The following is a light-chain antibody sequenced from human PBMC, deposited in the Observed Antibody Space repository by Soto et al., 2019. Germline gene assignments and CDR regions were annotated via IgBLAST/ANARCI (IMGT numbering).Light chain of an antibody. Sequence: QSALTQPASVSGSPGQSITISCTGTSSDIGTYDYVSWYQHHPGKAPKLMIYEVTNRPSGVSDRFSGSKSGKTASLTISGLQAEDEADYYCSSYTTPTTPVVFGGGTKLTVL. CDR2: EVT. CDR3: SSYTTPTTPVV. J-gene: IGLJ2*01. V-gene: IGLV2-14*01. CDR1: SSDIGTYDY.